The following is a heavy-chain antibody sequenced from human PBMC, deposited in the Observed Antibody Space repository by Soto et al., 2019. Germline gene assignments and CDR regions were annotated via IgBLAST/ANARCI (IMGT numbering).Heavy chain of an antibody. CDR2: MFASGTS. CDR3: AREGFDHRPDY. Sequence: QVQLQESGPGLVKPSQTLSLTCAVSGDSISSPNWWSWYRQPPGKGLELIGEMFASGTSNYNPSLNGRVTISLDTPKNCFSLKLTSLAAADTAIYYCAREGFDHRPDYWGQGIPVTVSS. V-gene: IGHV4-4*02. J-gene: IGHJ4*02. CDR1: GDSISSPNW.